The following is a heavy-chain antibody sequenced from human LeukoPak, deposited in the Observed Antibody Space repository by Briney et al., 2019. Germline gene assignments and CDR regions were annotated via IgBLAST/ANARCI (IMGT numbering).Heavy chain of an antibody. CDR1: GFAFSDYY. Sequence: GGSLRLSCAASGFAFSDYYMGWIRQAPGKGLQWISYITNSGTSVYYADSVKGRFTISRDNAKSSLYLQMNSLRSEDTALYYCGGAGVDTRGHYQGFDYWGQGTLVTVSS. J-gene: IGHJ4*02. D-gene: IGHD3-16*02. CDR3: GGAGVDTRGHYQGFDY. V-gene: IGHV3-11*04. CDR2: ITNSGTSV.